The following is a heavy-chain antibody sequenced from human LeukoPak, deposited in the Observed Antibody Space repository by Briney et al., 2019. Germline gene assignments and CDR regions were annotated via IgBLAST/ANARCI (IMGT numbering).Heavy chain of an antibody. CDR2: IIPILGIA. CDR1: GGTFSSYA. Sequence: AASVKVSCKASGGTFSSYAISWVRQAPGQGLEWMGRIIPILGIANYAQKFQGRVTITADKSTSTAYMELSSLRSDDTAVYYCAREDIVATISIDYWGQGTLVTVSS. J-gene: IGHJ4*02. D-gene: IGHD5-12*01. CDR3: AREDIVATISIDY. V-gene: IGHV1-69*04.